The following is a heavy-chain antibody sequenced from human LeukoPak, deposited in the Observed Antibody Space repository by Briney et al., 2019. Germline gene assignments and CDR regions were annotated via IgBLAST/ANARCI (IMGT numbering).Heavy chain of an antibody. CDR1: GGSISSGGYY. Sequence: SQTLSLTCTVSGGSISSGGYYWSWIRQHPGKGLEWIGYIYYSGSTYYNPSLKSRVTISVDTSKNQFSLKLSPVTAADTAVYYCARDAAGNLGSFDYWGQGTLVTVSS. CDR2: IYYSGST. J-gene: IGHJ4*02. D-gene: IGHD3-16*01. V-gene: IGHV4-31*03. CDR3: ARDAAGNLGSFDY.